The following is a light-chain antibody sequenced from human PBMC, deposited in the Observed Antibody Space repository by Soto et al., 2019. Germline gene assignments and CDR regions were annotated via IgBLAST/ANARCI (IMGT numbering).Light chain of an antibody. CDR3: QQRRNWPRT. J-gene: IGKJ1*01. CDR2: DAS. V-gene: IGKV3-11*01. Sequence: EIVLTQSPATLSLSPGERATLSCRVSQSVSSFLAWYQQKPGQAPRLLIYDASNRAAGIPAWFSGSGSGTDFTLTISSLEPEDFAVYYCQQRRNWPRTFGQGTKVEIK. CDR1: QSVSSF.